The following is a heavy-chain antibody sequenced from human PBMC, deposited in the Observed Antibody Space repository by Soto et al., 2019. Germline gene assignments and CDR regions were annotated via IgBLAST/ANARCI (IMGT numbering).Heavy chain of an antibody. D-gene: IGHD6-13*01. J-gene: IGHJ4*02. Sequence: SETLSLTCTVSGGSISSSSYYWGWIRQPPGKGLEWIGSIYYSGSTYYNPSLKSRVTISVDTSKNQFSLKLSSVTAADTAVYYCARQPVPGIAAAFDYWGQGTLVTVSS. V-gene: IGHV4-39*01. CDR1: GGSISSSSYY. CDR2: IYYSGST. CDR3: ARQPVPGIAAAFDY.